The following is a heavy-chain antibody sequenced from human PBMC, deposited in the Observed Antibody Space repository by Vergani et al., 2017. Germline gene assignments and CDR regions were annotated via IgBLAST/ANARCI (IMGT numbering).Heavy chain of an antibody. Sequence: QVQVVQSGAEVKKSGASVKVSCKTSGYTFSNYYMHWVRQAPGQRLEWMGIINPSGGHTNYAQKFQGSVTMTRDTSTSTVYMELSSLRSEDTAIYYCTRGDYDILTGYRYWGQGTLVTVSA. CDR1: GYTFSNYY. CDR2: INPSGGHT. D-gene: IGHD3-9*01. V-gene: IGHV1-46*03. J-gene: IGHJ4*02. CDR3: TRGDYDILTGYRY.